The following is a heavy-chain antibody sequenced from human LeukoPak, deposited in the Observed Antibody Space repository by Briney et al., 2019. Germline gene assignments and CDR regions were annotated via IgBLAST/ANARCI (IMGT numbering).Heavy chain of an antibody. CDR3: ASITMVRGVIIPRWCFDL. Sequence: ASVKVSCKVSGYTRTELSMHWVRQAPGKGLEWMGGFDPEDGETIYAQKFQGRVTMTEDTSTDTAYMELSSLRSEDTAVYYCASITMVRGVIIPRWCFDLWGRGTLVTVSS. J-gene: IGHJ2*01. CDR1: GYTRTELS. CDR2: FDPEDGET. D-gene: IGHD3-10*01. V-gene: IGHV1-24*01.